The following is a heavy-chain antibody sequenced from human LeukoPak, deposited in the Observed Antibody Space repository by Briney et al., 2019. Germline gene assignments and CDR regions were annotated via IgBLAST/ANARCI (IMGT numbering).Heavy chain of an antibody. D-gene: IGHD6-19*01. Sequence: PPGGSLRLSCAASGFTFSSYAMHWVRQAPGKGLEWVSGISGSGGSTYYADSVKGRFTISRDNSKNTLYLQMNTLRVEDTAVYYCARGWGSSGWYDYWGQGALVTVSS. CDR2: ISGSGGST. J-gene: IGHJ4*02. V-gene: IGHV3-23*01. CDR1: GFTFSSYA. CDR3: ARGWGSSGWYDY.